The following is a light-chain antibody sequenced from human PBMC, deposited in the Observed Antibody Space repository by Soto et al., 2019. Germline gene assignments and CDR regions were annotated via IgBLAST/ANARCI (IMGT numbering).Light chain of an antibody. CDR2: AAP. Sequence: DIQMTQSPSSLSASVGDRVTITCRASQSISSYLNWYQQKPGKAPKLLIYAAPSLQSGVPSRFSGSGSGTDFTLTISSLQPEDFATYYCQQSYSTPRTFGQGTRWISN. J-gene: IGKJ1*01. CDR1: QSISSY. CDR3: QQSYSTPRT. V-gene: IGKV1-39*01.